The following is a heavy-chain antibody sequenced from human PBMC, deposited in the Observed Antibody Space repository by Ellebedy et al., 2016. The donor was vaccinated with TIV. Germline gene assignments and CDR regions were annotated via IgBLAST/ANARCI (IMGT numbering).Heavy chain of an antibody. D-gene: IGHD3-10*01. J-gene: IGHJ5*02. Sequence: SETLSLXCTVSGASITSGGYYWSWIRQHPGKGLEWIGYISHSGTTYYNPSLKSRITISLDTSRNQFSLKLNSVTAADTAVFYCARVILWFGESTNWFDPWGQGTLVTVSS. CDR3: ARVILWFGESTNWFDP. CDR1: GASITSGGYY. CDR2: ISHSGTT. V-gene: IGHV4-31*03.